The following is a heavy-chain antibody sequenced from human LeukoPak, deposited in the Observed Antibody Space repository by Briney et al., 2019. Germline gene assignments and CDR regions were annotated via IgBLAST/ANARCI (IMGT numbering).Heavy chain of an antibody. J-gene: IGHJ5*02. V-gene: IGHV3-23*01. CDR1: GFTLRYG. CDR2: VSGSGGST. Sequence: GGSLRLSCAASGFTLRYGMSWVRQAPGRGLEWVSAVSGSGGSTDYADSVKGRFTISRDTSKDTMYLQLNSLRPEDTAVYYCVRAISGTPNWFDPWGQGTLVTVSS. D-gene: IGHD1-20*01. CDR3: VRAISGTPNWFDP.